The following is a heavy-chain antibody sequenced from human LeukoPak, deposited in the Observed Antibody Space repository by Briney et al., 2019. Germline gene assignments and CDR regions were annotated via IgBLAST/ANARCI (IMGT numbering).Heavy chain of an antibody. V-gene: IGHV3-48*03. J-gene: IGHJ6*02. D-gene: IGHD4-11*01. CDR3: ARGGYSNANKFYYYGMDV. CDR2: ISNSGSTI. Sequence: GGSLRLSCAASGFIFSSYEINWVRQAQGKGLEWVSYISNSGSTIYYADSVKGRFTISRDNAKNSLYLQMNSLRAEDTAVYYCARGGYSNANKFYYYGMDVWGQGTTVTV. CDR1: GFIFSSYE.